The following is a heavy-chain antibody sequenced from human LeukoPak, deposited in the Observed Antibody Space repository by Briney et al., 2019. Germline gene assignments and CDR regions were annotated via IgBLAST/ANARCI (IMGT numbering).Heavy chain of an antibody. Sequence: SVKVSCKSSGGTFTSYAISWVRQAPGQGLEWMGGIIPIFGTANYAQKFQGRVTITADKSTSTAYLELSSLRSEDTAVYYCATGGPNYYDSSGLVEYWGQGTLVSASS. J-gene: IGHJ4*02. CDR2: IIPIFGTA. CDR1: GGTFTSYA. D-gene: IGHD3-22*01. V-gene: IGHV1-69*06. CDR3: ATGGPNYYDSSGLVEY.